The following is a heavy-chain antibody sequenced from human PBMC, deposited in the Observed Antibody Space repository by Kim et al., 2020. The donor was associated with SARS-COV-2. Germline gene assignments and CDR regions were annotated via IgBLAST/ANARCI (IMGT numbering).Heavy chain of an antibody. V-gene: IGHV3-74*01. D-gene: IGHD5-12*01. J-gene: IGHJ3*01. CDR1: GFTFSNYW. CDR2: VKSDGSRT. Sequence: GGSLRLSCAASGFTFSNYWMTWVRQVPGKGLGWVSHVKSDGSRTSYADSVKGRFTISRDNAKNTLDLQMNGLRVEDTAVYYCVRYTLRGGFDVWGQGTMVTVSS. CDR3: VRYTLRGGFDV.